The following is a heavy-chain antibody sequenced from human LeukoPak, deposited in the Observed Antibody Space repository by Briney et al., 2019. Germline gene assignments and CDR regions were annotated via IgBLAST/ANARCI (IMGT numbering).Heavy chain of an antibody. Sequence: NPSETLSLTCTVSGGSISIYYWSWIRQPPGKGREWIGYIYYSGSTNYNPSLKSRVTISVDTSKNQFSLKLSSVTAADTAVYYCARGTMIGTSVFDYWGQGTLVTASS. CDR3: ARGTMIGTSVFDY. D-gene: IGHD3-22*01. V-gene: IGHV4-59*01. CDR2: IYYSGST. J-gene: IGHJ4*02. CDR1: GGSISIYY.